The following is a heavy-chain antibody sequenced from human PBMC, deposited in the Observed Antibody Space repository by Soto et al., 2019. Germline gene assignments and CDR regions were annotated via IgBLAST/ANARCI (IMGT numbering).Heavy chain of an antibody. D-gene: IGHD3-10*01. CDR2: IGTAGDT. CDR1: GFTFRSYD. V-gene: IGHV3-13*01. J-gene: IGHJ4*02. Sequence: EVQLVESGGGLVQPGGSLRLSCAASGFTFRSYDMHWVRQATGKGLEWVSAIGTAGDTYYPGSLKGRFTISRENAKNSLYLQMNSLRTGDTAVYYCARGPYGSVSPIAPYYFDYWGQGTLVTVSS. CDR3: ARGPYGSVSPIAPYYFDY.